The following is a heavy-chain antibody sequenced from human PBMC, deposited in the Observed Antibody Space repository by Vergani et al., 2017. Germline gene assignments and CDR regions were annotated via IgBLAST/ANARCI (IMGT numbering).Heavy chain of an antibody. CDR2: IKQDGSEK. CDR1: GFTFSSYW. J-gene: IGHJ4*02. D-gene: IGHD2-15*01. CDR3: ARDRDMWGCSGGSCYSDY. V-gene: IGHV3-7*03. Sequence: EVQLVESGGGLVQPGGSLRLSCAASGFTFSSYWMSWVRQAPGQGLEWVANIKQDGSEKYYVDSVKGRFTISRDNAKNSLYLQMNSLRAEDTAVYYCARDRDMWGCSGGSCYSDYWGQGTLVTVSS.